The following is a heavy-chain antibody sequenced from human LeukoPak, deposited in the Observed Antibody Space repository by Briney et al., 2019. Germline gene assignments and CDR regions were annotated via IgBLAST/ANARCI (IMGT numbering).Heavy chain of an antibody. CDR3: ARRVAVASLDY. D-gene: IGHD6-19*01. CDR1: GYTFTRYG. CDR2: VSTNNGNR. J-gene: IGHJ4*02. Sequence: ASVKVSCKASGYTFTRYGVSWVQQAPGQGLEWMGWVSTNNGNRNYAQNLQGRVTMTTDTSTNTAYMDLRSLRSDDTAVYYCARRVAVASLDYWGQGTLVTVSS. V-gene: IGHV1-18*01.